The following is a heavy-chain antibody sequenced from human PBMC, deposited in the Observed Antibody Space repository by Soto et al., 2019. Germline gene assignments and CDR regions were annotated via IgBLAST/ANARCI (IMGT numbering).Heavy chain of an antibody. D-gene: IGHD3-3*01. V-gene: IGHV4-39*01. Sequence: PSETLSLTCTVSGGSISSSSYYWGWIRQPPGKGLEWIGSIYYSGSTYYNPSLKSRVTISVDTSKNQFSLKLSSVTAADTAVYYCARCTIFGVATPFDPWGQGTLVTVSS. CDR2: IYYSGST. CDR1: GGSISSSSYY. J-gene: IGHJ5*02. CDR3: ARCTIFGVATPFDP.